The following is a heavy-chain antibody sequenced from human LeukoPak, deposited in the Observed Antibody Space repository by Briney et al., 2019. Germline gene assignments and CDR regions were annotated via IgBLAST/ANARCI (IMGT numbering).Heavy chain of an antibody. J-gene: IGHJ5*02. CDR1: GFTFSSYW. D-gene: IGHD4-17*01. CDR3: TRNFDYGDYL. V-gene: IGHV3-74*01. Sequence: PGGSLRLSCVASGFTFSSYWMHWVRQDPGKGLVWVSRINPDGSVTGYADSVKGRLTVSRDNAKNTLYLQMNSLRAEDTAIYYCTRNFDYGDYLWGQGTLVTVSS. CDR2: INPDGSVT.